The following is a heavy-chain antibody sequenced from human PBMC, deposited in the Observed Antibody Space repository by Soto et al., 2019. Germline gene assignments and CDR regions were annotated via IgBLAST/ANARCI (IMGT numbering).Heavy chain of an antibody. CDR2: INAGNGNT. CDR3: ARSVAVPAAPDY. CDR1: GYTFTSYA. V-gene: IGHV1-3*01. Sequence: QVQLVQSGAEVKKPGASVKVSCKASGYTFTSYAMHWVRQAPGQRLEWMGWINAGNGNTKYSQKFKGRVTITRDTSASTAYMELSSLRSEDTAMYYCARSVAVPAAPDYWGQGTLVTVSS. D-gene: IGHD2-2*01. J-gene: IGHJ4*02.